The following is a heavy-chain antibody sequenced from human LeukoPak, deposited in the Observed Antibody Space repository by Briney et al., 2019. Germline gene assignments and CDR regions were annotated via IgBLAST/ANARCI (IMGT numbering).Heavy chain of an antibody. CDR1: GGSISSGGYY. CDR2: IYYSGST. D-gene: IGHD2-15*01. J-gene: IGHJ3*02. V-gene: IGHV4-31*03. CDR3: ARARTPYVVVVVAATPASFDI. Sequence: SETLSLTCTVPGGSISSGGYYWSWIRQHPGKGLEWIGYIYYSGSTYYNPSLKSRVTISVDTSKNQFSLKLSSVTAADTAVYYCARARTPYVVVVVAATPASFDIWGQGTMVTVSS.